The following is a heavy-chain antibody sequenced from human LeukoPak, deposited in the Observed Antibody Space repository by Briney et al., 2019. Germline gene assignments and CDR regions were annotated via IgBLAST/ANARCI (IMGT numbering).Heavy chain of an antibody. CDR1: GGPINSHY. CDR3: ARSVATIFDYYMDV. D-gene: IGHD5-24*01. CDR2: IYYRGTT. V-gene: IGHV4-59*11. Sequence: SETLSLTRTVSGGPINSHYWSWIRQPPGKGLEWIGHIYYRGTTKYIPSLKSRVTISLDMSKNQFSLKLTSATAADTAVYYCARSVATIFDYYMDVWGNGTTVTVSS. J-gene: IGHJ6*03.